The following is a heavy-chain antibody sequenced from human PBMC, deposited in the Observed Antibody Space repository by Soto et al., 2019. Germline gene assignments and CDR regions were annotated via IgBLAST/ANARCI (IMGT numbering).Heavy chain of an antibody. V-gene: IGHV3-23*01. J-gene: IGHJ4*02. CDR1: GFTFSSYA. CDR2: ISGSGGST. CDR3: AKDQGGYSYGYRY. Sequence: GGSLRLSWAASGFTFSSYAMSWVRQAPGKGLEWASAISGSGGSTYYADSVKGRFTISRDNSKNTLYLQMNSLRAEDTAVYYCAKDQGGYSYGYRYWGQGTLVTVSS. D-gene: IGHD5-18*01.